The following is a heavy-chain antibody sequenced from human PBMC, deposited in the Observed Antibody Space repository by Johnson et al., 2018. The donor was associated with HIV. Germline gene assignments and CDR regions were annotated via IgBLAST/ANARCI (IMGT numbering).Heavy chain of an antibody. CDR2: ISYDGSNK. CDR1: GFTFSSYA. J-gene: IGHJ3*02. Sequence: QVQLVESGGGVVQPGRSLRLSCAASGFTFSSYAMHWVRQAPGKGLRWVTLISYDGSNKFYADSVKGRFTISRDNAKNTLYLQMNSLRAEDTAVYDCARYGSSSVGVHDAFDIWGQGTMVTVSS. CDR3: ARYGSSSVGVHDAFDI. V-gene: IGHV3-30-3*01. D-gene: IGHD6-6*01.